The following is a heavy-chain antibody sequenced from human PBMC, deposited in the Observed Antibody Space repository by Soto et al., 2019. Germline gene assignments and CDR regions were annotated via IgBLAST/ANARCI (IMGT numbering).Heavy chain of an antibody. Sequence: GESLKISCKGSGYSFTSYWIGWVRQMPGKGLEWMGIIYPGDSDTRYSPSFQGQVTISADKSISTAYLQWSSLKASDTAMYYCARINYYDSSGSSNNWFDPWGQGTLVTVSS. V-gene: IGHV5-51*01. CDR3: ARINYYDSSGSSNNWFDP. D-gene: IGHD3-22*01. CDR1: GYSFTSYW. CDR2: IYPGDSDT. J-gene: IGHJ5*02.